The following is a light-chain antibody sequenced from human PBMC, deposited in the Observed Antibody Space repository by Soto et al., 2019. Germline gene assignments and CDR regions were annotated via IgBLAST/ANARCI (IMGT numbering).Light chain of an antibody. Sequence: QSALTQPASVSGSPGQSITISCTGTSSDVGGYNLVSWYQQYPDKAPKLMIFDVNTRPSGVSNRFSGSKSGNTASLTTSGLQAEDEADYYCSSYKSSRTLPYVFGTGTKLTVL. J-gene: IGLJ1*01. V-gene: IGLV2-14*01. CDR3: SSYKSSRTLPYV. CDR2: DVN. CDR1: SSDVGGYNL.